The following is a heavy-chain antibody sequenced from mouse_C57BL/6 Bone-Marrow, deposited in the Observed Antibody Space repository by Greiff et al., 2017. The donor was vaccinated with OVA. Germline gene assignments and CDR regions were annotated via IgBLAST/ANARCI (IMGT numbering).Heavy chain of an antibody. D-gene: IGHD1-1*01. CDR3: ASWPHDYGSSPVFDY. J-gene: IGHJ2*01. Sequence: VPLQQSGPVLVKPGASVKMSCKASGYTFTNYYMNWVKQSPGTSLEWIGVINPYNGGPSSNQKFKGKATLTVDKSSSTAYMELNSLTSEDSAVYYCASWPHDYGSSPVFDYWGQGTTLTVSS. CDR2: INPYNGGP. V-gene: IGHV1-19*01. CDR1: GYTFTNYY.